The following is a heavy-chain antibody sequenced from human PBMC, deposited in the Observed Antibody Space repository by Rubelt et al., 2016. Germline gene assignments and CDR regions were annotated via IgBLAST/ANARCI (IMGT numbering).Heavy chain of an antibody. CDR3: ARGYLSDSFDY. Sequence: ESGGGLVKPGGSLRLSCAASGFTFSTSSMNWVRQAPGKGLEWVSSISNTTTYIYYADSVRGRFTISRDNAKNSLYLQMDSLRAEDTAVYYCARGYLSDSFDYWGQGTLVTVSS. CDR2: ISNTTTYI. J-gene: IGHJ4*02. V-gene: IGHV3-21*01. D-gene: IGHD2-21*01. CDR1: GFTFSTSS.